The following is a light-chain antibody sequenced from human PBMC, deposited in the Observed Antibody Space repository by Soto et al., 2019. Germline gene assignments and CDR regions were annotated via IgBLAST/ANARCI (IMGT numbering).Light chain of an antibody. Sequence: DIQMTQSPSTLSASVGDRVTITCRASQSISSWLAWYQQKPGKAPKLLIYDASSLESGVPSRFSGSGSGTEFTLTISSLQPDDLATYYCQQYNSYSPTFGGGTKVDIK. CDR3: QQYNSYSPT. CDR2: DAS. J-gene: IGKJ4*01. CDR1: QSISSW. V-gene: IGKV1-5*01.